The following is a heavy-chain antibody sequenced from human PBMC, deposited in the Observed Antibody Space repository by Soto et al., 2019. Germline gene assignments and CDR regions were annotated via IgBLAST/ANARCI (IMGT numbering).Heavy chain of an antibody. CDR1: GFTFSSYG. Sequence: QVQLVESGGGVVQPGRSLRLSCAASGFTFSSYGMHWVRQAPGKGLEWVAVISYDGSNKYYADSVKGRFTISRDNSKNTXXLQMNSLRAEDTAVYYCAKVPSPYNWNDGWDYFDYWGQGTLVTVSS. J-gene: IGHJ4*02. D-gene: IGHD1-1*01. CDR3: AKVPSPYNWNDGWDYFDY. CDR2: ISYDGSNK. V-gene: IGHV3-30*18.